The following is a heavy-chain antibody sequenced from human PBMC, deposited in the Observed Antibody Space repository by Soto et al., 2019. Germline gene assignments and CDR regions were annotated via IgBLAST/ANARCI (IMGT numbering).Heavy chain of an antibody. CDR3: ARVVAASTLTGGDWFDP. CDR1: GYTFTSYG. J-gene: IGHJ5*02. Sequence: GASVKVSCKASGYTFTSYGISWVRQAPGQGLEWMGWISAYNGNTNYAQKLQGRVTMTTDTSTSTAYMELRSLRSDDTAVYYCARVVAASTLTGGDWFDPWGQGXLVTVSS. CDR2: ISAYNGNT. V-gene: IGHV1-18*01. D-gene: IGHD2-15*01.